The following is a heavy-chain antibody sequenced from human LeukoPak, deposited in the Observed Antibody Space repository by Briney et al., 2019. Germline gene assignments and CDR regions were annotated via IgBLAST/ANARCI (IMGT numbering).Heavy chain of an antibody. CDR2: ISAYNGNT. Sequence: GASVKVSCKASGYTFTSYGISWVRQAPGQGLEWMGWISAYNGNTNYAQKFQGRVTITADKSTSTAYMELSSLRSEDTAVYYCARERGSGTYTDYWGQGTLVTVSS. J-gene: IGHJ4*02. CDR3: ARERGSGTYTDY. D-gene: IGHD3-10*01. V-gene: IGHV1-18*01. CDR1: GYTFTSYG.